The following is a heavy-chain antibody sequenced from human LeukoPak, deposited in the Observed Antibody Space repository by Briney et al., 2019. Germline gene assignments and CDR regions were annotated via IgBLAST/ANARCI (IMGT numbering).Heavy chain of an antibody. CDR1: GFTFSSYE. J-gene: IGHJ3*02. V-gene: IGHV3-48*03. CDR2: ISSSGSSI. CDR3: ARRFDI. Sequence: PGGSLRLSCAASGFTFSSYEMNWVRQAPGKGLEWVSKISSSGSSIDYADSVKGRFTISRDNAKNSLYLQMNSLRAEDTAVYYCARRFDIGGRGTMVTVSS.